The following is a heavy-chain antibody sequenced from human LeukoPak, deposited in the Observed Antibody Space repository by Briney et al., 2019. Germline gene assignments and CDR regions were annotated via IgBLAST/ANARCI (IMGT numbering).Heavy chain of an antibody. J-gene: IGHJ4*02. CDR3: ARLIYGGNSFEY. CDR1: EDSFANYY. CDR2: IYPGDSDT. V-gene: IGHV5-51*01. Sequence: GESLKISCKDPEDSFANYYIAWVRQTPEKGLGWMGIIYPGDSDTRYSPSFQGQVTISADKSISTAYLQWSSLKASDTAMYYCARLIYGGNSFEYWGQGTLVTVSS. D-gene: IGHD4-23*01.